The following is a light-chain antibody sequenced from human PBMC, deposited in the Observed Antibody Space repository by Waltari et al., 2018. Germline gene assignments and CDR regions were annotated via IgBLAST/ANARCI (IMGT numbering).Light chain of an antibody. CDR3: QQYYSDKT. Sequence: DIVMTQSPNSRAVSLGERATISCKSSQSILSSSNNRNFLSWYQQKPGQPPKLLIYWAYTRGAGVPDRFSGSGSGTDFTLTISSLQAEDVAVYYCQQYYSDKTFGQGTKVEIK. J-gene: IGKJ1*01. V-gene: IGKV4-1*01. CDR1: QSILSSSNNRNF. CDR2: WAY.